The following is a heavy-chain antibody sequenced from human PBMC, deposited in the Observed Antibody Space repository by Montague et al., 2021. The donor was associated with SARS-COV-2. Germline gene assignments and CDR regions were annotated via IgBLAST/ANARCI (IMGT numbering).Heavy chain of an antibody. CDR1: GFSFSGYY. CDR2: ISSGGLSI. Sequence: SLRLSCAASGFSFSGYYMTWIRQAPGKGLGWVSYISSGGLSIYYSDSVKGRFTISRDNANKTLFLQMNSLRAEDTAVYYCARRGKAITVPYFDYWGQGTPVAVSS. CDR3: ARRGKAITVPYFDY. J-gene: IGHJ4*02. D-gene: IGHD3-3*01. V-gene: IGHV3-11*04.